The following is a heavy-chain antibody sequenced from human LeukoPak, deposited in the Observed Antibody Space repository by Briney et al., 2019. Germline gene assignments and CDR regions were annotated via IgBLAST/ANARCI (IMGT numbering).Heavy chain of an antibody. J-gene: IGHJ6*02. CDR3: SGYDCSGGSCYRYYYYGMDV. D-gene: IGHD2-15*01. Sequence: SETLSLTCAVSGGSFRGYYWSWVRHPPGKGLEWSGEINHSVSTNYNPSLKSRVTISVDTTNKQFSMKLSSVTAADTAVYYCSGYDCSGGSCYRYYYYGMDVWGQGTTVTVSS. V-gene: IGHV4-34*01. CDR1: GGSFRGYY. CDR2: INHSVST.